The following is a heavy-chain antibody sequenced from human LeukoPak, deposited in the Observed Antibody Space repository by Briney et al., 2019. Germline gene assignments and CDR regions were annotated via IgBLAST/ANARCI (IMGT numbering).Heavy chain of an antibody. Sequence: GGSLRLSCAASRFTFSSYGMHWVRQAPGKGLEWVAFIRYDGSNKYYADSVKGRFTISRDNSKNTLYLQMNSLRAEDTAVYYCAKDRSSSWYDLSFFDYWGQGTLVTVSS. CDR3: AKDRSSSWYDLSFFDY. D-gene: IGHD6-13*01. CDR2: IRYDGSNK. J-gene: IGHJ4*02. V-gene: IGHV3-30*02. CDR1: RFTFSSYG.